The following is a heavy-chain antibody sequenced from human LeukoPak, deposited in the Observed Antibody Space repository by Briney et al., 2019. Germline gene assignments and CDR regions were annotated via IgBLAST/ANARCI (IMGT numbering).Heavy chain of an antibody. CDR2: INPSGGST. Sequence: GASVKVSCKASGYTFTCYYMYWVRQAPGQGLEWMGIINPSGGSTSYAQKFQGRVTMTRDTSTSTVYMELSSLRSEDTAVYYCARGAGSYGMDVWGQGTTVTVSS. J-gene: IGHJ6*02. V-gene: IGHV1-46*01. CDR3: ARGAGSYGMDV. CDR1: GYTFTCYY.